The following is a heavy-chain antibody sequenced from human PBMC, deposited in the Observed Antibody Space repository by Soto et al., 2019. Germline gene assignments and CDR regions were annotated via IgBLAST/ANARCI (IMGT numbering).Heavy chain of an antibody. CDR3: AIYDSSGSRGFQH. Sequence: QVQLQESGPGLVKPSQTLSLTCTVSGGSISSGAYYWSWIRQHPGKGLEWIGYIYYSGSTYYNQSLKSRVTISVDTSKNQFSLKLISVTAADTAVYYCAIYDSSGSRGFQHWGQGTLVTVSS. J-gene: IGHJ1*01. D-gene: IGHD3-22*01. CDR1: GGSISSGAYY. V-gene: IGHV4-31*03. CDR2: IYYSGST.